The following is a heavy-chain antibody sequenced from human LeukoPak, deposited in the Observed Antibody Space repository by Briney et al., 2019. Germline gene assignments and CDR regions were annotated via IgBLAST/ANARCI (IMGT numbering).Heavy chain of an antibody. Sequence: PGRSLRLSCAASGFTFSSYGMHWVRQAPGKGLEWVAVIWYDGSNKYYADSVKGRFTISRDNSKNTLYLQMNSLRAEDTAVYYCAKAKRIAAAGSVFLFDYWGQGILVTVSS. CDR1: GFTFSSYG. CDR2: IWYDGSNK. CDR3: AKAKRIAAAGSVFLFDY. J-gene: IGHJ4*02. D-gene: IGHD6-13*01. V-gene: IGHV3-33*06.